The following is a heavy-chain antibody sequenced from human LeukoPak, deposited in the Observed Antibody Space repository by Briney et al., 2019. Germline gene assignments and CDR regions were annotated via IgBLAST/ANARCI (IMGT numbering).Heavy chain of an antibody. J-gene: IGHJ4*02. Sequence: GGSLRLSCAASGFTVSSNYMSWVRQAPGKGLAWVSVIYSGGSTYYADSVKGRFTISRDNSKNTLYLQMNSLRAEDTAVYYCATDVRGTNVFDYWGQGILVTVSS. V-gene: IGHV3-66*01. CDR2: IYSGGST. CDR3: ATDVRGTNVFDY. CDR1: GFTVSSNY. D-gene: IGHD3-10*01.